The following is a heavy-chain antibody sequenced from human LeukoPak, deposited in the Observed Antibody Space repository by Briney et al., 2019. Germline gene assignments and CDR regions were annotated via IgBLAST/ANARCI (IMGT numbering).Heavy chain of an antibody. J-gene: IGHJ3*02. CDR2: ISWNSGSI. V-gene: IGHV3-9*01. D-gene: IGHD6-13*01. Sequence: GRSLRLSCAASGFTFDDYAMHWVRHAPGKGLEWVSGISWNSGSIGYADSVKGRFTISRDNAKNSLYLQMNSLRAEDTALYYCAKEPHSSSWPGAFDIWGQGTMVTVSS. CDR3: AKEPHSSSWPGAFDI. CDR1: GFTFDDYA.